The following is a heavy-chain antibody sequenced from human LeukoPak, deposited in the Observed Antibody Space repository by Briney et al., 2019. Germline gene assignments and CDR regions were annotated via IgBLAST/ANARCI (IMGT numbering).Heavy chain of an antibody. CDR2: INHSGST. J-gene: IGHJ4*02. CDR1: GGSSSGYY. D-gene: IGHD5-18*01. CDR3: ARGPHRGYSYGYRANYYFDY. Sequence: SETLSLTCAVYGGSSSGYYWSWIRQPPGKGLEWIGEINHSGSTNYNPSLKSRVTISVDTSKNQFSLKLSSVTAADTAVYYCARGPHRGYSYGYRANYYFDYWGQGTLVTVSS. V-gene: IGHV4-34*01.